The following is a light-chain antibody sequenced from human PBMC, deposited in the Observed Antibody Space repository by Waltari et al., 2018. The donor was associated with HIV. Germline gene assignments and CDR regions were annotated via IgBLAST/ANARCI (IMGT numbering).Light chain of an antibody. J-gene: IGLJ2*01. V-gene: IGLV2-8*01. CDR2: DVS. Sequence: QSALTQPPSASGSPGQSVTISCTGTSSDVGGYKYVSWYQQHPGKAPKLMIYDVSKRPAGVPGRCSGSKSGNTASRTVSGLRAEDEADYYCSSYAGSNNWVVFGGGTKLTVL. CDR1: SSDVGGYKY. CDR3: SSYAGSNNWVV.